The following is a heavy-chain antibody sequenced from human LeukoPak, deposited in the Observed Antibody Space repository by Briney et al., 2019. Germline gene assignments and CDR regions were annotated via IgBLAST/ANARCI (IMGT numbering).Heavy chain of an antibody. CDR2: ISGSGGST. D-gene: IGHD4-17*01. Sequence: PGGSLRLSCAASGFIFSDYSINWIRQAPGKGLEWVSAISGSGGSTYYADSVKGRFTISRDNSKNTLYLQMNSLRAEDTAVYYCAKDLTTTETTVTAEYFQHWGQGTLVTVS. J-gene: IGHJ1*01. CDR1: GFIFSDYS. V-gene: IGHV3-23*01. CDR3: AKDLTTTETTVTAEYFQH.